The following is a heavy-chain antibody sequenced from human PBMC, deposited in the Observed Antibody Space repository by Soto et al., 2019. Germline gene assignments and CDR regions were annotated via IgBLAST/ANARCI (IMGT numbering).Heavy chain of an antibody. J-gene: IGHJ4*02. D-gene: IGHD1-7*01. Sequence: PSETLSLTCTVSGGSISSGGYYWSWIRQHPGKGLEWIGYIYYSGSTYYNPSLKSRVTISVDTSKNQFSLKLSSVTAADTAVYYCARGLAGTTSYRYFDYWGQGTLVTVSS. CDR2: IYYSGST. V-gene: IGHV4-31*03. CDR3: ARGLAGTTSYRYFDY. CDR1: GGSISSGGYY.